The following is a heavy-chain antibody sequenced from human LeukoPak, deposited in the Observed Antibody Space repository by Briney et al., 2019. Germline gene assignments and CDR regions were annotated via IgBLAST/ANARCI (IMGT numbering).Heavy chain of an antibody. CDR2: IIPILGIA. J-gene: IGHJ4*02. CDR1: GGTFSSYA. D-gene: IGHD5-24*01. CDR3: ARDWKDGCFDY. V-gene: IGHV1-69*04. Sequence: GASVKVSCKASGGTFSSYAISWVRQAPGQGLEWMGRIIPILGIANYAQKFQGRVTITADKSTSTAYMELSSLRSEDTAVYYCARDWKDGCFDYWGQGTLVTVSS.